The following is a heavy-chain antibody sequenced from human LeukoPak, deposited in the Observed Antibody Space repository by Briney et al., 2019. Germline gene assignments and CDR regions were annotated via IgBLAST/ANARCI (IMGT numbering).Heavy chain of an antibody. V-gene: IGHV1-2*02. Sequence: ASVKVSCKASGYTFTGYYMYWVRQAPGQGLEWMGWINPNSGGTNYAQKFQGRVTMTRDTSISTAYMELSRLRSDDTAVYYCARVSYYDSSGYLDYWGQGTLVTVSS. J-gene: IGHJ4*02. D-gene: IGHD3-22*01. CDR1: GYTFTGYY. CDR2: INPNSGGT. CDR3: ARVSYYDSSGYLDY.